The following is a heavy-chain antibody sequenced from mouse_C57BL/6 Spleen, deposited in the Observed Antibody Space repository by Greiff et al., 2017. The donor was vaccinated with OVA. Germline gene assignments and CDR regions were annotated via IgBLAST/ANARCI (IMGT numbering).Heavy chain of an antibody. CDR3: AREAGSSGYFDV. CDR2: INYDGSST. D-gene: IGHD1-3*01. V-gene: IGHV5-16*01. Sequence: EVKVVESEGGLVQPGSSMKLSCTASGFTFSDYYMAWVRQVPEKGLEWVANINYDGSSTYYLDSLKSRFIISRDNAKNILYLQMSSLKSEDTATYYCAREAGSSGYFDVWGTGTTVTVSS. J-gene: IGHJ1*03. CDR1: GFTFSDYY.